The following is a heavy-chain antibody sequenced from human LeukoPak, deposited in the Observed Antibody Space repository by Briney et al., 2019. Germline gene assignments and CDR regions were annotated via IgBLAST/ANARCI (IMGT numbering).Heavy chain of an antibody. D-gene: IGHD6-19*01. CDR2: IYHSGST. V-gene: IGHV4-38-2*02. Sequence: SETLSLTCTVSGYSISSGYYWGWIRQPPGKGLEWIGSIYHSGSTYYNPSLKSRVTISVDTSKNQFSLKLSSVTAADTAVYYCASLIAVAGTVPSSGFGYWGQGTLVTVSS. CDR1: GYSISSGYY. J-gene: IGHJ4*02. CDR3: ASLIAVAGTVPSSGFGY.